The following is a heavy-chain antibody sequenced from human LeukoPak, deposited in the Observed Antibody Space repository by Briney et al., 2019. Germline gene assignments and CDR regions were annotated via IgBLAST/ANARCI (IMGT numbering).Heavy chain of an antibody. D-gene: IGHD6-6*01. CDR2: IIPSSGTA. CDR1: GGPFSTYG. CDR3: ATDRDSSSSPNWFDP. J-gene: IGHJ5*02. Sequence: SVKVSCKASGGPFSTYGFNWVRQAPGQGLEWMGGIIPSSGTANFAQKFQGRVTITADESTSTAYMELSSLRSEDTAVYYCATDRDSSSSPNWFDPWGQGTLVTVSS. V-gene: IGHV1-69*13.